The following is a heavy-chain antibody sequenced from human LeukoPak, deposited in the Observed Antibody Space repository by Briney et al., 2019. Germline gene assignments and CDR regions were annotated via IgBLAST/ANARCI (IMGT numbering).Heavy chain of an antibody. CDR1: GFTFDDYA. V-gene: IGHV3-9*03. D-gene: IGHD3-22*01. CDR2: ISWNSGSI. CDR3: ATGYYYDSSGYYHDAFDI. Sequence: GGSLRLSCAASGFTFDDYAMHWVRQAPGKGLEWVSGISWNSGSIGYADSVKGRFTISRDNAKNSLYLQMNSLRAEDMALYYCATGYYYDSSGYYHDAFDIWGQGTMVTVSS. J-gene: IGHJ3*02.